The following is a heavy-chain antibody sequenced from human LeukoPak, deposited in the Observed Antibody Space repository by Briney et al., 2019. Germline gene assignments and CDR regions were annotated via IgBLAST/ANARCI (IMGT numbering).Heavy chain of an antibody. Sequence: GGSLRLSCAASGFTFSSYAISWVRQAPGKGLEWVSAISGSGGSTYYADSVKGRFTISRDNSKNTLYLQMNSLRAEDTAIYYCARTGKLSSSWSKWGQGTLVTVSS. D-gene: IGHD6-13*01. J-gene: IGHJ4*02. CDR3: ARTGKLSSSWSK. CDR1: GFTFSSYA. V-gene: IGHV3-23*01. CDR2: ISGSGGST.